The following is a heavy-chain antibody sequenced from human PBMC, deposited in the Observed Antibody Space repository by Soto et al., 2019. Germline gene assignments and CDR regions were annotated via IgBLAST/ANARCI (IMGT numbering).Heavy chain of an antibody. CDR2: FIPVYRTL. D-gene: IGHD3-3*01. J-gene: IGHJ4*02. Sequence: SVKVSCKASGGSFGKSAISWVRQTPGQGLEWLGGFIPVYRTLNYAQKFQGRVTITADESTGTAYMTLSSLASDDTAVYYCATGVIWIGYFTVDSWGQGTRVTVSS. CDR3: ATGVIWIGYFTVDS. V-gene: IGHV1-69*13. CDR1: GGSFGKSA.